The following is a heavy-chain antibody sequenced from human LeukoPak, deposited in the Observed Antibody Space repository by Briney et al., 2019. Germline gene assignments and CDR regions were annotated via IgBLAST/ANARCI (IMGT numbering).Heavy chain of an antibody. CDR1: GGSISSSSYY. V-gene: IGHV4-39*01. D-gene: IGHD4-17*01. CDR3: AGPTVTTYLIDY. Sequence: SETLSLTCTVSGGSISSSSYYWGWIRQPPGKGLEWIGSIYYSGSTYYNPSLKSRVTISVDTSKNQFSLKLSSVTAADTAVYYCAGPTVTTYLIDYWGQGTLVTVSS. CDR2: IYYSGST. J-gene: IGHJ4*02.